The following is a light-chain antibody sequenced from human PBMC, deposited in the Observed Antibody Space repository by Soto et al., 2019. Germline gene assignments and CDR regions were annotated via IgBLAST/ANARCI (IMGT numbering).Light chain of an antibody. Sequence: DIQMTQSPSSLSASVGDRVTITCRASHDITNYLAWYQQKPGKVPKLLIYAASTLQSGVPTRFSGSGSGTDFTLTISSLQPEDAATYFWQKCSGPPPFTFGPGTTVDIK. CDR2: AAS. CDR3: QKCSGPPPFT. J-gene: IGKJ3*01. V-gene: IGKV1-27*01. CDR1: HDITNY.